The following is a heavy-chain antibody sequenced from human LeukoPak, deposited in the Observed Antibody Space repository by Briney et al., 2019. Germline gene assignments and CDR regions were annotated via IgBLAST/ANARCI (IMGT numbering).Heavy chain of an antibody. CDR1: GFTFGDYA. D-gene: IGHD6-19*01. J-gene: IGHJ4*02. CDR2: IRSKIYGGTT. V-gene: IGHV3-49*03. CDR3: TRDQYSSGWYDILFDY. Sequence: GRSLRLSCTASGFTFGDYAMSWFRQAPGKGLEWVGFIRSKIYGGTTEYAASVKGRFTISRDDSKSIAYLQMNGLKTEDTAVYYCTRDQYSSGWYDILFDYWGQGTLVTVSS.